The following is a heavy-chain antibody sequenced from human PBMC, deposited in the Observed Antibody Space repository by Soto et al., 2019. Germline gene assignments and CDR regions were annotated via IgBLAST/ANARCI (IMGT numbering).Heavy chain of an antibody. CDR2: ISYDGSNK. V-gene: IGHV3-30*18. CDR3: AKEAYYDSSGYTLDY. J-gene: IGHJ4*02. D-gene: IGHD3-22*01. CDR1: GFTFSSYG. Sequence: GGSLRLSCAASGFTFSSYGMHWVRQAPGKGLEWVAVISYDGSNKYYADSVKGRFTISRDNSKNTLYLQMNSLRAEDTAVYYCAKEAYYDSSGYTLDYWGQGTLVTVSS.